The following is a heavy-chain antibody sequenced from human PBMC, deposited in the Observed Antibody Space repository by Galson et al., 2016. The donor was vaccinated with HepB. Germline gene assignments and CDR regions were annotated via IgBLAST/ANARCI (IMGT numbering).Heavy chain of an antibody. J-gene: IGHJ1*01. Sequence: TLSLTCTVSGGSITNGHFYWSWVRQTPGEGLEWIGNIYFIGTTHYNPSLKSRVSMSMDTSNSQFSLRLDSVTAADTAVYFCATNTTYLPPFQHWGQG. D-gene: IGHD1-14*01. CDR2: IYFIGTT. V-gene: IGHV4-30-4*01. CDR3: ATNTTYLPPFQH. CDR1: GGSITNGHFY.